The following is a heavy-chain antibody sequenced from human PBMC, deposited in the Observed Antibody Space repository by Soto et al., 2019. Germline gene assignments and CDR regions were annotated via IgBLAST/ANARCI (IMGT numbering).Heavy chain of an antibody. V-gene: IGHV3-23*01. Sequence: GGSLRLSCAASGFTFSSNAMSWVRQAPGKGLEWVSVISGSGGSTYYADSVKGRFTISRDNSKNTLYLQMNSLRAEATDVYDCAKEHTAARPGSAFDIWGQGTMVTVSS. J-gene: IGHJ3*02. CDR3: AKEHTAARPGSAFDI. CDR1: GFTFSSNA. D-gene: IGHD6-6*01. CDR2: ISGSGGST.